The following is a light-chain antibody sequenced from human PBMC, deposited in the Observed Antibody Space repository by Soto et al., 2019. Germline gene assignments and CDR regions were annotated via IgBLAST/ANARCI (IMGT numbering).Light chain of an antibody. V-gene: IGKV3-11*01. Sequence: EIVLTHSPVTLSLSPGERATLSCSASQSVSNYLAWYQQKPGQAPRLLISDASNRATGIPARFSGRGSGTDFTLTISSLEAEDFAVYYCQQRKNWQVTFGHGTGIEN. J-gene: IGKJ5*01. CDR1: QSVSNY. CDR3: QQRKNWQVT. CDR2: DAS.